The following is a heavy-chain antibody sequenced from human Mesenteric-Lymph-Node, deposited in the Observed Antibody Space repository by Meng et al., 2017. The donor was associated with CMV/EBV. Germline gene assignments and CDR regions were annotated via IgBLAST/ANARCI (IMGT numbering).Heavy chain of an antibody. CDR1: GYTFTDSF. V-gene: IGHV1-2*02. D-gene: IGHD5-18*01. Sequence: ASVKVSCKASGYTFTDSFMHWVRQAPGQGLEWMGWISLNSGGTKYAQKFQGRVTMTRDTSISTAYIDLSSLTSDDTAVYYCARGYNYGHDYWGQGSLVTVS. CDR3: ARGYNYGHDY. CDR2: ISLNSGGT. J-gene: IGHJ4*02.